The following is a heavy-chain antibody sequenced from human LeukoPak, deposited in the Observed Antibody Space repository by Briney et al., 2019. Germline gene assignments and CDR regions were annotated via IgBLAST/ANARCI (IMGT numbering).Heavy chain of an antibody. D-gene: IGHD5-18*01. J-gene: IGHJ4*02. V-gene: IGHV3-53*01. CDR3: AKGYNYAYEY. CDR1: GLTVSSSY. CDR2: IYSGGST. Sequence: PGGSLRLSCAPSGLTVSSSYMSWVRQAPGRGLEWVLLIYSGGSTYYAASVKGRFTISRDNSKNTLYLQMNSLRPEDTAVYYCAKGYNYAYEYWGQGTLVTVPS.